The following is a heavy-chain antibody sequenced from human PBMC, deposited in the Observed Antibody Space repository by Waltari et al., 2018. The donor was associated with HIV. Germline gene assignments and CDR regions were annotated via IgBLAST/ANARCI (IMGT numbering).Heavy chain of an antibody. CDR2: IYTSGST. CDR3: ARGGTGTGGFDY. J-gene: IGHJ4*02. D-gene: IGHD3-10*01. V-gene: IGHV4-61*02. Sequence: QVQLQESGPGLVKPSQTLSLTCTVSGGSISSGSYYWSWIRQPAGKGLEWIGRIYTSGSTNYNPSLKRRVTISVDTSKNPFSLKLSSVTAADTAVYYCARGGTGTGGFDYWGQGTLVTVSS. CDR1: GGSISSGSYY.